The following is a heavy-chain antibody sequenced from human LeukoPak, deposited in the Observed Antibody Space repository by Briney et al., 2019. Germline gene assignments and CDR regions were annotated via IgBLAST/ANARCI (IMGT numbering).Heavy chain of an antibody. J-gene: IGHJ3*02. CDR1: GFTFGDYA. Sequence: PGGSLRFSCAGSGFTFGDYARHWVRQAPGKGLEWVSGISWNSGYIGYADSVKGRFTISRDNRRNSLYLQMNSLRAEDTALYYCAKSGSPGAFDMWGQGAMVTVSS. D-gene: IGHD1-26*01. V-gene: IGHV3-9*01. CDR2: ISWNSGYI. CDR3: AKSGSPGAFDM.